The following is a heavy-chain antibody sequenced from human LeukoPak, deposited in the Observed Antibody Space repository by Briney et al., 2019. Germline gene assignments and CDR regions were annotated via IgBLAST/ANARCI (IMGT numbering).Heavy chain of an antibody. CDR1: GYTFTSYD. D-gene: IGHD1-26*01. Sequence: ASVKVSCKASGYTFTSYDINWVRQATGLGLEWMGWVNPHSGNTAYAQNFQGRVTMTRNTSISTTYMELSSLRSEDTAVYYCARGAQGGFDPWGQGTLVTVSS. CDR2: VNPHSGNT. V-gene: IGHV1-8*01. J-gene: IGHJ5*02. CDR3: ARGAQGGFDP.